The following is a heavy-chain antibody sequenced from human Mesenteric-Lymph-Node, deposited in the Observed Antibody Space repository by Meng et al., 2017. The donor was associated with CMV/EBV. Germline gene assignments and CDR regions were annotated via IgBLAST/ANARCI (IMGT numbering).Heavy chain of an antibody. D-gene: IGHD7-27*01. CDR3: ARTGEDYGMDV. V-gene: IGHV4-39*07. Sequence: SETLSLTCTVSGDSISNSNYFWGCIRQPPGKGLEWIGSIYYSGNSYHNPSLKSRVTISVDTSKNRFSLKLSSVTAADTAVYYCARTGEDYGMDVWGQGTTVTVSS. CDR2: IYYSGNS. CDR1: GDSISNSNYF. J-gene: IGHJ6*02.